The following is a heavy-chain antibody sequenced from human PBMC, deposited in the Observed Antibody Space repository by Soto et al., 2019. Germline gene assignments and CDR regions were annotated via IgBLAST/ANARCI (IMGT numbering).Heavy chain of an antibody. V-gene: IGHV1-69*13. J-gene: IGHJ3*02. CDR2: IIPIFGTA. Sequence: ASVKVSCKASGGTFSSYAISWVRQAPGQGLEWMGGIIPIFGTANYAQKFQGRVTITADESTSTAYMELSSLRSEDTAVYYCARGDSSGYSFAFDIWGQGTMVTVSS. CDR1: GGTFSSYA. D-gene: IGHD3-22*01. CDR3: ARGDSSGYSFAFDI.